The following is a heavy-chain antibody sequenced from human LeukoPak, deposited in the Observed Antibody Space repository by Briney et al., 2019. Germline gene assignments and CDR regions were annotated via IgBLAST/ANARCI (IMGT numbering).Heavy chain of an antibody. J-gene: IGHJ4*02. CDR3: ARERRANYYFDY. CDR1: GFTFSDYY. CDR2: ISSSGSTI. D-gene: IGHD4/OR15-4a*01. V-gene: IGHV3-11*01. Sequence: PGGSLRLSCTASGFTFSDYYMSWIRQAPGKGLEWVSYISSSGSTIYYADSVKGRFTISRDNAKNPLYLQMNSLRAEDTAVYYCARERRANYYFDYWGQGTLVTVSS.